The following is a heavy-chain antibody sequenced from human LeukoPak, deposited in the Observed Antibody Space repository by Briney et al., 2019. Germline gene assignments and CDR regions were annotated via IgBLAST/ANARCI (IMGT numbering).Heavy chain of an antibody. CDR2: ISGSGGST. Sequence: GGTLRLSCAASGFTFSSYGMSWVRQAPGKGLEWVSAISGSGGSTYYADSVKGRFTISRDNSKNTLYLQMNSLRAEDTAVYYCAKDVGYCSGGSCYYFDYWGQGTLVTVSS. D-gene: IGHD2-15*01. CDR1: GFTFSSYG. V-gene: IGHV3-23*01. J-gene: IGHJ4*02. CDR3: AKDVGYCSGGSCYYFDY.